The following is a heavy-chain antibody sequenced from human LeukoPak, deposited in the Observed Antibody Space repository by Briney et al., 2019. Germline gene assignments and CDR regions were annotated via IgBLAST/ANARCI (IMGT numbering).Heavy chain of an antibody. J-gene: IGHJ3*02. V-gene: IGHV4-59*08. CDR3: ARHFTYSYDTSGYPRDIFDI. D-gene: IGHD3-22*01. CDR2: IYYSGST. Sequence: SETLSLTCTVSYGSISGYYWSWIRQSPGKGLVWIGYIYYSGSTNYNPSLKSRVSISIDMPKNQFSLKLSSVTAADTAPYYCARHFTYSYDTSGYPRDIFDIWGQGTMVTVSS. CDR1: YGSISGYY.